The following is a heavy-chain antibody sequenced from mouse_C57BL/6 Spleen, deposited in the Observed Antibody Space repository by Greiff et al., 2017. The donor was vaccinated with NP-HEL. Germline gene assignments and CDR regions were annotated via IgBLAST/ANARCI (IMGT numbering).Heavy chain of an antibody. J-gene: IGHJ2*01. CDR1: GFSLTSSA. D-gene: IGHD1-1*01. Sequence: QVQLQQSGPGLVAPSQSLSITCTVSGFSLTSSAISWVRQPPGKGLEWLGVIWTGGGTNYNSALKSRLSISKDNSKSQVFLKMNSLQTDDTARYYCARNYYGSSYNFDYWGQGTTLTVSS. V-gene: IGHV2-9-1*01. CDR2: IWTGGGT. CDR3: ARNYYGSSYNFDY.